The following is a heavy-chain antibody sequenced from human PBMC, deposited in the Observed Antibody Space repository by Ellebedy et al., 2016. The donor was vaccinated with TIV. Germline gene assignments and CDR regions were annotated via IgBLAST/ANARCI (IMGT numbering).Heavy chain of an antibody. CDR1: GGSISSSSYH. CDR3: ARPVSSWYSGFDY. J-gene: IGHJ4*02. CDR2: IYYGGNT. D-gene: IGHD6-13*01. V-gene: IGHV4-39*01. Sequence: GSLRLSCTVSGGSISSSSYHWAWIRQPPGKGLEWIGSIYYGGNTYYNPSLKSRVSISVDTSKNQFSLKLGSVTAADTAVYYCARPVSSWYSGFDYWGQGALVTVSS.